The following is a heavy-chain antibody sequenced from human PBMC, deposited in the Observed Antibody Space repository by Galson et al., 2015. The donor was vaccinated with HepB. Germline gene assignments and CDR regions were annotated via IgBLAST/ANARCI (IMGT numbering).Heavy chain of an antibody. J-gene: IGHJ6*02. Sequence: SLRLSCAASGFTFSSYSMNWVRQAPGKGLEWVSSISRDSTYIHYTDSVKGRFTISRDSAKNSVYLQMNSPRADDTAVYYCTRGYSTATGSDGYYYYGMDVWGQGTTVSVSS. D-gene: IGHD2-2*01. V-gene: IGHV3-21*01. CDR1: GFTFSSYS. CDR3: TRGYSTATGSDGYYYYGMDV. CDR2: ISRDSTYI.